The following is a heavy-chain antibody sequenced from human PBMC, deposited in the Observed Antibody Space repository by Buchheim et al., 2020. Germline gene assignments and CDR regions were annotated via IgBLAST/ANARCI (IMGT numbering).Heavy chain of an antibody. CDR3: ARARDTGGYYYYGMDV. CDR1: GFTIDDYG. Sequence: EVQLVESGGGVVRPGGSLRLSCAASGFTIDDYGMTWVRQPPGKGLEWVSGISWNGGTRGYADSVKGRFTISRDDGKNSRYLQMNSLRVEDTALYYCARARDTGGYYYYGMDVWGQGTT. CDR2: ISWNGGTR. D-gene: IGHD5-18*01. J-gene: IGHJ6*02. V-gene: IGHV3-20*04.